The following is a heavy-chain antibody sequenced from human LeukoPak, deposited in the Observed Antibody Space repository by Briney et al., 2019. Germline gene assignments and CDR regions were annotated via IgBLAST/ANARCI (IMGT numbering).Heavy chain of an antibody. CDR2: IHHSGTT. V-gene: IGHV4-61*01. D-gene: IGHD1-26*01. CDR3: ARGRLGATY. Sequence: PSETLSLTCTVSGGSVSRGSYYWSWTRQPPGKGLEWIGYIHHSGTTNYRPSLKSRVTISVDMSKTQFFLNLTSVTAADTAVYYCARGRLGATYWGQGTLVTVSS. CDR1: GGSVSRGSYY. J-gene: IGHJ4*02.